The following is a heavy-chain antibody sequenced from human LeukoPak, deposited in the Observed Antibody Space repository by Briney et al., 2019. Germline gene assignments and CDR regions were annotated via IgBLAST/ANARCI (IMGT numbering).Heavy chain of an antibody. D-gene: IGHD6-13*01. J-gene: IGHJ4*02. CDR1: GFTFSSCG. CDR3: AKGSGYSSSWYFLPGDY. V-gene: IGHV3-30*18. CDR2: ISYDGSNK. Sequence: PGRSLRLSCAASGFTFSSCGMHWVRQAPGKGLEWVAVISYDGSNKYFADSVKGRFTISRDNSKNTLYLQMNSLRAEDTAVYYCAKGSGYSSSWYFLPGDYWGQGTLVTVSS.